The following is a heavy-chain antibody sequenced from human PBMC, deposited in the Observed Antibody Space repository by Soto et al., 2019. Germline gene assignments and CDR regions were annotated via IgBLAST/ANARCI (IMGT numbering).Heavy chain of an antibody. CDR1: GGSISSSNW. D-gene: IGHD6-19*01. J-gene: IGHJ5*02. V-gene: IGHV4-4*02. CDR2: IYHSGST. CDR3: ARARAMRQWRGTLFDP. Sequence: QVQLQESGPGLVKPSGTLSLTCAVSGGSISSSNWWSWVRQPPGKGLEWIGEIYHSGSTNYNPSLKSLVTISVDKSKNQFSLKLSSVTAADTAVYYCARARAMRQWRGTLFDPWGQGTLVTVSS.